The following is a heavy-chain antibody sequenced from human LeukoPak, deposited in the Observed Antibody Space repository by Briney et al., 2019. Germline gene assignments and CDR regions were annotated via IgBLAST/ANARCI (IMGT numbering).Heavy chain of an antibody. V-gene: IGHV1-46*01. CDR1: GYTFTSYY. Sequence: ASVNVSCKASGYTFTSYYMHGVRQAPGQGLEWMGILNPSGGSTSYAQKFQGRVTMTRDTSTSTVYMELSSLRSEDTAVYYCARAPLGFVTTRFDPWGQGTLVTVSS. CDR3: ARAPLGFVTTRFDP. D-gene: IGHD4-11*01. J-gene: IGHJ5*02. CDR2: LNPSGGST.